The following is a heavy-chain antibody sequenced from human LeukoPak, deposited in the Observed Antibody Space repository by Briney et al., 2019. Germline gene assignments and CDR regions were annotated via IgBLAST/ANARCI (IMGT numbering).Heavy chain of an antibody. D-gene: IGHD6-19*01. CDR3: AKELSDSSGWYYYYYMDV. J-gene: IGHJ6*03. V-gene: IGHV3-30*18. Sequence: GGSLRLSCAVSGFIFNNYGMHWVRQAPGKGLEWVAVISYDGSNKYYAGSVKGRFTISRDNSKNTLYLQMNSLRAEDTAVYYCAKELSDSSGWYYYYYMDVWGKGTTVTITS. CDR1: GFIFNNYG. CDR2: ISYDGSNK.